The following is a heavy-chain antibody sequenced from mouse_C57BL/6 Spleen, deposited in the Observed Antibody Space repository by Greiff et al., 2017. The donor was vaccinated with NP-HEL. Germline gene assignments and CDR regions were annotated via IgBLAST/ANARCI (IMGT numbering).Heavy chain of an antibody. CDR2: INPNNGGT. CDR3: ARFYYGSSYYAMDY. J-gene: IGHJ4*01. V-gene: IGHV1-22*01. Sequence: EVQLVESGPELVKPGASVKMSCKASGYTFTDYNMHWVKQSHGKSLEWIGYINPNNGGTSYNQKFKGKATLTVNKSSSTAYMELRSLTSEDSAVYYCARFYYGSSYYAMDYWGQGTSVTVSS. CDR1: GYTFTDYN. D-gene: IGHD1-1*01.